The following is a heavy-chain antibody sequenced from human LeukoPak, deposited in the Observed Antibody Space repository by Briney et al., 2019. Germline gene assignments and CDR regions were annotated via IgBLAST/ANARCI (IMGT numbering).Heavy chain of an antibody. CDR2: ISSSGTI. CDR1: GITFSNLY. V-gene: IGHV3-69-1*02. Sequence: GGSLRLSCAASGITFSNLYMNWIRQAPGKGLEWVSYISSSGTIYYVDSVKGRFTISRDNAKNSLYLQMNSLRAEDTAVYYCARDILSPRRDGYVYWGQGTLVTVSS. D-gene: IGHD5-24*01. J-gene: IGHJ4*02. CDR3: ARDILSPRRDGYVY.